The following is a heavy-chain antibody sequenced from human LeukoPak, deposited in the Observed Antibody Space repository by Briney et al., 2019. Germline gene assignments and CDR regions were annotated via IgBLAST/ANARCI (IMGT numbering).Heavy chain of an antibody. J-gene: IGHJ4*02. CDR3: SVMHRYYDGSGYWVQ. V-gene: IGHV3-23*01. Sequence: GGSLRLSCVASGFTFSNYAMSWVRQAPGKGLELVSGIYGSDDKTVYGDAVKGRFTISRDNSKNTLYLQMNSLRADDTAVYYCSVMHRYYDGSGYWVQWGQGTLVTVSS. CDR1: GFTFSNYA. CDR2: IYGSDDKT. D-gene: IGHD3-22*01.